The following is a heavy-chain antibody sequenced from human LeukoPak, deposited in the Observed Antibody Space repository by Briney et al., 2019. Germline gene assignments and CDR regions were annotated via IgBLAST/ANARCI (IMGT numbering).Heavy chain of an antibody. D-gene: IGHD5-18*01. J-gene: IGHJ4*02. CDR2: ISSSGSTI. V-gene: IGHV3-48*03. CDR1: GFTFSSYE. CDR3: ARESGERGYSYGFRYFDY. Sequence: PGGSLRLSCAASGFTFSSYEMNWVRQAPGKGLEWVSYISSSGSTIYYADSVKGRFTIFRDNAKNSLYLQMNSLRAEDTAVYYCARESGERGYSYGFRYFDYWGQGTLVTVSS.